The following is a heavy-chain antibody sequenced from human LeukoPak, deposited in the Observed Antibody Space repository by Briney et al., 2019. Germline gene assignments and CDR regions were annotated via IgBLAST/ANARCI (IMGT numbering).Heavy chain of an antibody. J-gene: IGHJ4*02. V-gene: IGHV4-38-2*02. CDR2: IYHSGST. D-gene: IGHD5-24*01. CDR3: ARLEMATIGICDY. CDR1: GGSISSYY. Sequence: SETLSLTCTVSGGSISSYYWGWIRQPPGKGLEWIGSIYHSGSTYYNPSLKSRVTISVDTSKNQFSLKLSSVTAADTAVYYCARLEMATIGICDYWGQGTLVTVSS.